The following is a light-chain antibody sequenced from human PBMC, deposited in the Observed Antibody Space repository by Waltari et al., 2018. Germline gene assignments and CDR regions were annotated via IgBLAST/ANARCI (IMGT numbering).Light chain of an antibody. CDR2: GKN. CDR3: NSRDSSDNPV. J-gene: IGLJ2*01. V-gene: IGLV3-19*01. CDR1: SLRRFY. Sequence: SSELTQDPAMSVALGQTVRITCQGDSLRRFYASWYQQKPGQAPVLVMYGKNNRPSGIPDGFSDSSSGNTASLTITGAQAEDEADYYCNSRDSSDNPVFGGGTKLTVL.